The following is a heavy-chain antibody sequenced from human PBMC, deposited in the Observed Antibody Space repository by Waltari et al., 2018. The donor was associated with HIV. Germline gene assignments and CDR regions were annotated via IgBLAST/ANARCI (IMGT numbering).Heavy chain of an antibody. D-gene: IGHD5-12*01. J-gene: IGHJ4*01. Sequence: QTLLLQSASQVKTPGASVTLSCKVSGDRCTTYSLYCLRQAPGQGFEWLGRINPDSGDTTYSQTFKTRVTMTRDTSSASTYMELTRLTSADTAIYFCARGEDISLTHLPPGFRLEFWGHGTLVTVSS. CDR2: INPDSGDT. CDR3: ARGEDISLTHLPPGFRLEF. V-gene: IGHV1-2*06. CDR1: GDRCTTYS.